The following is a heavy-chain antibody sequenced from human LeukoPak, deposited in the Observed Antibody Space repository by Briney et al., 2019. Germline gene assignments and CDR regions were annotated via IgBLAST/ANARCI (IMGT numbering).Heavy chain of an antibody. CDR2: INAGNGNT. CDR3: ARDLSYGQGWFDP. D-gene: IGHD2-8*01. V-gene: IGHV1-3*01. J-gene: IGHJ5*02. Sequence: ASVRGSCKASVYIFTGYAMHSVRQAPGQRLEWMGWINAGNGNTKYSQKFQGRVTITRDTSASTAYMELSSLRSEDTAVYYCARDLSYGQGWFDPWGQGTLVTVSS. CDR1: VYIFTGYA.